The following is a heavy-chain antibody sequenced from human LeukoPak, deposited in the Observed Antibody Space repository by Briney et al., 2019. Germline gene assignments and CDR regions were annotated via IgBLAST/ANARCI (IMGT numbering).Heavy chain of an antibody. CDR2: IYYSGST. Sequence: PSETLSLTCTVSGGSISSSSYYWGWLRQPPGKGLEWIGNIYYSGSTYYNPSLKSRVTISVDTSKNQFSLKLSSVTAADTAVYYCARLNYDFWSGLDYWGQGTLVTVSS. J-gene: IGHJ4*02. CDR1: GGSISSSSYY. CDR3: ARLNYDFWSGLDY. V-gene: IGHV4-39*01. D-gene: IGHD3-3*01.